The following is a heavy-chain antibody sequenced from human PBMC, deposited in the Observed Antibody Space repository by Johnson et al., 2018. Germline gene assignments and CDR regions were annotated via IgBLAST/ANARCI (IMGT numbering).Heavy chain of an antibody. D-gene: IGHD3-16*01. V-gene: IGHV3-11*01. J-gene: IGHJ3*02. CDR3: TRSYISPTNDAFDI. CDR1: GFTFSDHY. Sequence: QVQLVESGGALVKPGGSLRLSCAASGFTFSDHYMGWVRQAPGKGLEWVSNISPSGTTIYYADSVKGRFTISRDNAKKLLYLQMNSLRAAYTALFYCTRSYISPTNDAFDIWGQGTMVTVSS. CDR2: ISPSGTTI.